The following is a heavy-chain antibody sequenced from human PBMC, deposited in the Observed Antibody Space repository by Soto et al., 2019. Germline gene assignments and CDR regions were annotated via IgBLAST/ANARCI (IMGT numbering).Heavy chain of an antibody. CDR3: ANLVTPGS. CDR1: GFPFDDYG. J-gene: IGHJ5*02. D-gene: IGHD4-17*01. CDR2: ISESGGST. V-gene: IGHV3-23*01. Sequence: EVQLLESGGGLVQPGGSLRLSCAASGFPFDDYGMTWVRQAPGKGLEWVSTISESGGSTYYADSVKGRFTISRDNSKNSLYLQMNRLTGEDAALYYCANLVTPGSWGRGTLVTVSS.